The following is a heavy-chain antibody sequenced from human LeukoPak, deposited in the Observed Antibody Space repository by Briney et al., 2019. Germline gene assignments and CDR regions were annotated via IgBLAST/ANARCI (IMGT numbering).Heavy chain of an antibody. Sequence: SSETLSLTCTVSGDSISGYFWSWIRQSAGKGLEWIGRIYISGSTDFNPSLKSRVTMSVDTPKNQFSLRLSSVTAADTAIYYCAREQSYESSDADRFDYWGRGIVVTVSS. CDR3: AREQSYESSDADRFDY. CDR2: IYISGST. V-gene: IGHV4-4*07. D-gene: IGHD3-22*01. CDR1: GDSISGYF. J-gene: IGHJ4*02.